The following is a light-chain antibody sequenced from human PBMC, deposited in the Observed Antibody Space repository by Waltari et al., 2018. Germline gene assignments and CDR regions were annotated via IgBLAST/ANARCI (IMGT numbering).Light chain of an antibody. J-gene: IGKJ2*01. CDR2: WAY. V-gene: IGKV4-1*01. Sequence: DIVMTQSPDSLAVSLGERATINCKARQSVLYTANNKNFLTWYQQKPGQPPKLLIYWAYTRECGVPARFSGSGSGMDFTLTVSSLQAEDVAVYDCQQGHSTPVTVGQGTKLEIK. CDR3: QQGHSTPVT. CDR1: QSVLYTANNKNF.